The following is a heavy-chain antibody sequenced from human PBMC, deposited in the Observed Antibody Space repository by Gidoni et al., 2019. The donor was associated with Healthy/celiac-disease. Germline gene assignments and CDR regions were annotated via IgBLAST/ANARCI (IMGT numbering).Heavy chain of an antibody. CDR3: ARGGWLVRGNWFDP. D-gene: IGHD6-19*01. Sequence: QVQLQESVPGLVKPSEPLSLTCPVSGGSISSYYWSWIRQPPGKGLEWIGYIYYSGSTNYNPSLKSRVTISVDTSKNQFSLKRSSVTAADTAVYYCARGGWLVRGNWFDPWGQGTLVTVSS. V-gene: IGHV4-59*01. CDR1: GGSISSYY. J-gene: IGHJ5*02. CDR2: IYYSGST.